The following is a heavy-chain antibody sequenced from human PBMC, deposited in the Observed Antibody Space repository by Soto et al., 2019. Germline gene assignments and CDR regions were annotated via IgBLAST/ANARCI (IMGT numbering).Heavy chain of an antibody. CDR1: GFTFSSYA. J-gene: IGHJ6*02. CDR2: ISGSGGST. V-gene: IGHV3-23*01. D-gene: IGHD2-2*01. Sequence: EVQLLESGGGLVQPGGSLRLSCAASGFTFSSYAMSWVRQAPGKGLEWVSAISGSGGSTYYADSVKGRFTISRDNSKNTLYLQMNSLRAEDTAVYYCAKAVVPAAIFVARHYYYGMDVWGQGTTVTVSS. CDR3: AKAVVPAAIFVARHYYYGMDV.